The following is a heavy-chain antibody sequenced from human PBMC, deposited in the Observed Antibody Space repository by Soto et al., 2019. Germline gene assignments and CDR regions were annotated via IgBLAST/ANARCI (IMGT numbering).Heavy chain of an antibody. Sequence: SETLSLTCSVSGGSISSREAYWGWIRQPPGKGLEWIGTIYYSGSTYYNPSLKSRVTMSVDTSKNQFSLKLISVTAADTAKYFCAREGNLGRWLQPLDFWGQGTLVTVSS. CDR1: GGSISSREAY. D-gene: IGHD5-12*01. J-gene: IGHJ4*02. V-gene: IGHV4-39*07. CDR2: IYYSGST. CDR3: AREGNLGRWLQPLDF.